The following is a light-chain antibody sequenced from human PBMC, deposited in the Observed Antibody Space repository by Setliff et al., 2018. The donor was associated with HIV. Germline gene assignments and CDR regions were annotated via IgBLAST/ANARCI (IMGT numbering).Light chain of an antibody. Sequence: QSALTQPPSVSGSPGQSIIISCTGTTSDIGSYNRVSWYQQRPGTAPKLIIYEVNKRPSVVSNRFSGSKSGTTASLAISGLQADDEADYYCCSYAGSNIFVVFGTGTKVTVL. CDR1: TSDIGSYNR. J-gene: IGLJ1*01. V-gene: IGLV2-23*02. CDR2: EVN. CDR3: CSYAGSNIFVV.